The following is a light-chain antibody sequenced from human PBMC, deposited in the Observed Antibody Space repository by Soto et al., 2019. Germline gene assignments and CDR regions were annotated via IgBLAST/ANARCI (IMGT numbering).Light chain of an antibody. Sequence: EIVLTQSPGTLSLSPVSRATLSCRASQSVRSNLAWYQQKPGQAPRLLIYGASTRATGIPARFSGSGSGTDFTLTISRLEPEDFAVYYCQQYGSSGTFGQGTKVDIK. J-gene: IGKJ1*01. V-gene: IGKV3-20*01. CDR1: QSVRSN. CDR3: QQYGSSGT. CDR2: GAS.